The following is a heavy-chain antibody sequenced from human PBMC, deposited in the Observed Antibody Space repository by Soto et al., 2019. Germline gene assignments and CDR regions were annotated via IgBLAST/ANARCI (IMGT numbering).Heavy chain of an antibody. J-gene: IGHJ4*02. Sequence: PGGSLRLSCEASGFTFSSYAMTWVRQAPGKGLEWVSAIRGSGDITYYADSVKGRFSISRDNSKNTLYLQMNSLRADDTAVYYCSKEQDRYYFDSVGFTTDDWGQGIPVTVSS. V-gene: IGHV3-23*01. CDR1: GFTFSSYA. CDR2: IRGSGDIT. D-gene: IGHD3-22*01. CDR3: SKEQDRYYFDSVGFTTDD.